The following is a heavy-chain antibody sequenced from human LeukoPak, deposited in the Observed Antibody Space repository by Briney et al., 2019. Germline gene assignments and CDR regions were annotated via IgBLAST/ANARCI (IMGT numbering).Heavy chain of an antibody. D-gene: IGHD3-9*01. Sequence: GGSLRLSCVAAGFIFSDRYMSWIRQAPGKGMEWVAYISPDGTNIHYADSVKGRFTISRDNAKNSLFPQVNSLRAEDTAVYYCARETGWLFDYWGQGTLVTVSS. CDR1: GFIFSDRY. CDR3: ARETGWLFDY. V-gene: IGHV3-11*04. J-gene: IGHJ4*02. CDR2: ISPDGTNI.